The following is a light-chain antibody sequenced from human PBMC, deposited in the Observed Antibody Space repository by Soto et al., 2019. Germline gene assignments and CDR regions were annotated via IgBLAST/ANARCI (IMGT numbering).Light chain of an antibody. J-gene: IGLJ2*01. CDR1: NIGSKS. CDR2: YDS. V-gene: IGLV3-21*04. CDR3: QVWDSSSDHPV. Sequence: VLTQPPSVSVAPGKTAGITCGGNNIGSKSVHWYQQKPGQAPVLVIYYDSDRPSGIPERFSGSNSGNTATLTISRVEAGDEADYYCQVWDSSSDHPVFGGGTKVTVL.